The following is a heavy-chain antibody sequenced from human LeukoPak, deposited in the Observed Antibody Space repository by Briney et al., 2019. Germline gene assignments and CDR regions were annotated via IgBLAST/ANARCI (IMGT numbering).Heavy chain of an antibody. Sequence: SETLSLTCTVSGGSISSYYWSWIRQPPGKGPEWIGRIYTSGNTYYNPSLKSRVTISVDTSKNQFSLKLSSVTAADTAVYYCARVRLEVVPAAMSYYYYGMDVWGQGTTVTVSS. CDR2: IYTSGNT. J-gene: IGHJ6*02. CDR1: GGSISSYY. D-gene: IGHD2-2*01. V-gene: IGHV4-4*08. CDR3: ARVRLEVVPAAMSYYYYGMDV.